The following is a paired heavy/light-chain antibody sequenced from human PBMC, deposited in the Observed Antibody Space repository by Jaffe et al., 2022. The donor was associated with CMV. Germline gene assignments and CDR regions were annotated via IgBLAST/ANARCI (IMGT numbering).Heavy chain of an antibody. CDR2: IGPNDSYN. CDR3: ATGRKYPSFDY. D-gene: IGHD6-6*01. CDR1: GYNFTTYW. Sequence: EVQLVQSGAEVKKPGESLRISCKGSGYNFTTYWINWVRQMPGKGLEWMGKIGPNDSYNKYSPSFQGHVTISADKSISTAYLQWSSLKASDTAMYYCATGRKYPSFDYWGHGTLVTVSS. V-gene: IGHV5-10-1*03. J-gene: IGHJ4*01.
Light chain of an antibody. CDR2: LGS. Sequence: DIVMTQSPLALPVTPGEPASISCRSSQSLLHSNGYNYLDWYLQKPGKSPQLLIYLGSNRASGVPDRFSGSGSGTDFTLKISRVEAEDVGVYYCMQALQTLITFGQGTRLEIK. CDR1: QSLLHSNGYNY. J-gene: IGKJ5*01. CDR3: MQALQTLIT. V-gene: IGKV2-28*01.